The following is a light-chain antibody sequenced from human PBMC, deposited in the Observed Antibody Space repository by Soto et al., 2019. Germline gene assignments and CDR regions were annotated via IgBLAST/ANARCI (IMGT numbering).Light chain of an antibody. CDR2: GAS. V-gene: IGKV3-11*01. CDR1: QSINSE. CDR3: QQRNNWPLT. Sequence: EIVMTQSPATLSLSPGERAALSCRASQSINSELAWYQQKPGQPPRLLIYGASNRATGVPARFTGSESGSDFTLTISGLQSEDFAVYYCQQRNNWPLTFGQGTRLEI. J-gene: IGKJ2*01.